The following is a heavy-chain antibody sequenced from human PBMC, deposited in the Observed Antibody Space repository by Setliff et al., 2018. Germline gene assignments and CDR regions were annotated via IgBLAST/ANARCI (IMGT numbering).Heavy chain of an antibody. CDR2: ISAYNGNT. J-gene: IGHJ3*02. Sequence: ASVKVSCKASGYTFTSYGISWVRQAPGQGLEWMGWISAYNGNTNYAQKLQGRVTMTTDTSTSTAYMELRSLRSDDTAVYYCARLFPYYYGSSGYHALDIWGQGTMVTVSS. V-gene: IGHV1-18*01. CDR1: GYTFTSYG. D-gene: IGHD3-22*01. CDR3: ARLFPYYYGSSGYHALDI.